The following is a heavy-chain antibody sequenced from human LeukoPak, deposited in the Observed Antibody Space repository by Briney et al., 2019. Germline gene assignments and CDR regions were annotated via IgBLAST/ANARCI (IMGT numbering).Heavy chain of an antibody. J-gene: IGHJ6*02. V-gene: IGHV5-51*01. Sequence: GESLKISCQGSGYSFISYWIGWVRQMPGKGLEWMGIIYPGDSNIKYSPSFQGQVTISADKSISTAYLQWSSLKASDTAMYYCARYYGDFGYGMDVWGQGTTVTVSS. CDR2: IYPGDSNI. CDR1: GYSFISYW. CDR3: ARYYGDFGYGMDV. D-gene: IGHD4-17*01.